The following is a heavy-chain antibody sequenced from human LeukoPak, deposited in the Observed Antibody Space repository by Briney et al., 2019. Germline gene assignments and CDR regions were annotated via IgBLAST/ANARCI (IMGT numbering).Heavy chain of an antibody. V-gene: IGHV4-38-2*01. CDR2: IYHSGIT. CDR1: GYSLGSCYY. CDR3: ASPQRYGGNPVVLNY. Sequence: SETLSLTRAFSGYSLGSCYYWGWTRQPPGKGLEWIGSIYHSGITYYNPSLKTRVTISVDTSKKQFSRKLSSVTAADTAVYYCASPQRYGGNPVVLNYWGQGTLVTVSS. D-gene: IGHD4/OR15-4a*01. J-gene: IGHJ4*02.